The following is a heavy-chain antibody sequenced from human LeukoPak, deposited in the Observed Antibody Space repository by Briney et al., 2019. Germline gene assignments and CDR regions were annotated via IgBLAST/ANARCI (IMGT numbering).Heavy chain of an antibody. D-gene: IGHD6-13*01. CDR1: GFTFSSYW. J-gene: IGHJ6*02. Sequence: GGSLRLSCAASGFTFSSYWMSWVRQAPGKGLEWVANIKQDGSEKYYVDSVKGRFTISRDNAKNSLYLQMNSLRAEDTAVYYCARDASYSSSWYPNYYYYYGMDVWGQGTTVTVSS. CDR3: ARDASYSSSWYPNYYYYYGMDV. V-gene: IGHV3-7*03. CDR2: IKQDGSEK.